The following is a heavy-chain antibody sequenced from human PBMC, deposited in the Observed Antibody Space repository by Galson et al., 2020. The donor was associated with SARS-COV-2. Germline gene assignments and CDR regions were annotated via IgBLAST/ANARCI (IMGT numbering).Heavy chain of an antibody. Sequence: GESLKISCAASGFTFSTYAMHWVRQAPGKGLEWVAAMSHDGSKNYYADSVKGRFTSSRDNSKNTLYLQVNSLRAEDTAVFYCAREWGSDWWGVEYVRHWGQGTLVTVSS. D-gene: IGHD3-16*01. CDR3: AREWGSDWWGVEYVRH. CDR1: GFTFSTYA. J-gene: IGHJ1*01. V-gene: IGHV3-30-3*01. CDR2: MSHDGSKN.